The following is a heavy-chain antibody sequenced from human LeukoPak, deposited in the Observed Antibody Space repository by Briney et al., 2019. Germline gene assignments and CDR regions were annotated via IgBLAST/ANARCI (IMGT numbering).Heavy chain of an antibody. CDR3: AKPRASSWYHFDY. CDR1: GFTVSSNY. CDR2: ISASDGST. D-gene: IGHD6-13*01. Sequence: GGSLRLSCAASGFTVSSNYMSWVRQAPGKGLEWVSAISASDGSTYYADSVKGRFTISRDDSKNTLSLQMNSLRAEDTAVYFCAKPRASSWYHFDYWGQGSLVTVSS. V-gene: IGHV3-23*01. J-gene: IGHJ4*02.